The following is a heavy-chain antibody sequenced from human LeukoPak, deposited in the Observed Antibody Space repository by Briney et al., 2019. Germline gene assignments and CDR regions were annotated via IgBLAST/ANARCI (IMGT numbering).Heavy chain of an antibody. CDR3: TTAEGGGSWRYLDN. J-gene: IGHJ4*02. V-gene: IGHV3-15*01. Sequence: PGGSLRLSCAASGFTFGPYTMNWVRQAPWKGLEWVGRIKSNTDGGTTDFAVPVQGRFSISRDDSKDTLYLQVNSLKTEDTAVYYCTTAEGGGSWRYLDNWGQGTLVTVSS. CDR1: GFTFGPYT. D-gene: IGHD2-15*01. CDR2: IKSNTDGGTT.